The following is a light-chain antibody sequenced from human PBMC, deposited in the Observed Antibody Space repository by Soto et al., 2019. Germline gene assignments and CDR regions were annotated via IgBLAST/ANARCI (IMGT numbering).Light chain of an antibody. Sequence: EIQLTQPPSTLSGSVGERLTITCRASQTISSWLAWYQQKPGKAPKLLIYKASTLKSGVPSRFSGSGSGTEFTLTISSLQPDDFATYYCQHYNSYSEAFGQGTKVDIK. CDR1: QTISSW. V-gene: IGKV1-5*03. CDR3: QHYNSYSEA. J-gene: IGKJ1*01. CDR2: KAS.